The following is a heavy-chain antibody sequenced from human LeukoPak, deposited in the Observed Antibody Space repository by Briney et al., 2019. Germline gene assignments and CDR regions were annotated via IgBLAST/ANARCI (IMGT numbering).Heavy chain of an antibody. CDR3: ARDLLAMVRGVIIGAVGY. CDR1: GYTFTGYY. V-gene: IGHV1-2*02. Sequence: GASVKVSCKASGYTFTGYYMHWVRQAPGQGLEWMGWINPNSGGTNCAQKFQGRVTMTRDTSISTAYMELSRLRSDDTAVYYCARDLLAMVRGVIIGAVGYWGQGTLVTVSS. CDR2: INPNSGGT. D-gene: IGHD3-10*01. J-gene: IGHJ4*02.